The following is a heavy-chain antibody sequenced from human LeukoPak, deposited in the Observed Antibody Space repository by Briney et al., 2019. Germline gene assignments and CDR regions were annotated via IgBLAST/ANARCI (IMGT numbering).Heavy chain of an antibody. J-gene: IGHJ4*02. CDR3: AKDLGLYYSDSNGYYDY. Sequence: KSGGSLRLSCAASGFTFTDWYMSWIRQAPGKGLQWLSYISSSSSDTSYADSVRGRFTISRDNSKNTLYLQMNCLRAEDTAVYYCAKDLGLYYSDSNGYYDYWGQGTLVTVSS. V-gene: IGHV3-11*05. CDR1: GFTFTDWY. CDR2: ISSSSSDT. D-gene: IGHD3-22*01.